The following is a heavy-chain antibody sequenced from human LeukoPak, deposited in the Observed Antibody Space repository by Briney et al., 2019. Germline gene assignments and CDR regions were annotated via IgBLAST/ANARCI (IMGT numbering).Heavy chain of an antibody. CDR1: GGSISSYY. D-gene: IGHD4-23*01. CDR2: IYYSGST. Sequence: SETLSLTCTASGGSISSYYWSWIRQPPGKGLEWIGYIYYSGSTNYNPSLKSRVTISVDTSKNQFSLKLSSVTAADTAVYYCARLNDDYGGTFFDYWGQGTLVTVSS. V-gene: IGHV4-59*01. J-gene: IGHJ4*02. CDR3: ARLNDDYGGTFFDY.